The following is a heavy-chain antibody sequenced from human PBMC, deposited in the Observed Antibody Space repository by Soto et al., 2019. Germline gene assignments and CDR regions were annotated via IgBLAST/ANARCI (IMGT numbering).Heavy chain of an antibody. CDR1: GGSISSYY. CDR2: IYYSGST. CDR3: ARTLGSGWSLNWFDP. J-gene: IGHJ5*02. Sequence: SETLSLTCTVSGGSISSYYWSWIRQPPGKGLEWIGYIYYSGSTNYNPSLKSRVTISVDTSKNQFSLKLSSVTAADTAVYYCARTLGSGWSLNWFDPWGQGTLVTVSS. D-gene: IGHD6-19*01. V-gene: IGHV4-59*01.